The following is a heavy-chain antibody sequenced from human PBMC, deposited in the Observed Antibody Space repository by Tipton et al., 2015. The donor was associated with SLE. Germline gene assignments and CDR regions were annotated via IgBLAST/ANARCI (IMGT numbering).Heavy chain of an antibody. CDR1: GGSISSYY. CDR2: IDYRGST. D-gene: IGHD1-1*01. CDR3: ARGSRYLTI. V-gene: IGHV4-59*12. J-gene: IGHJ4*02. Sequence: TLSLTCTVSGGSISSYYWSWIRQPPGRGLEWVGEIDYRGSTNYNPSLNNRVTMSLDTSKKQISLQLSSVTAADTAIYYCARGSRYLTIWGQGTLVAVSS.